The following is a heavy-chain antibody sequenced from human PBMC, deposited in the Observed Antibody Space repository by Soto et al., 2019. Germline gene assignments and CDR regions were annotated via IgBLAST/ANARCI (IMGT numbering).Heavy chain of an antibody. J-gene: IGHJ1*01. D-gene: IGHD6-13*01. CDR1: GFTFSNAW. CDR2: IKSKTDGGTT. Sequence: GGSLRLSCAASGFTFSNAWMSWVRQAPGKGLEWVGRIKSKTDGGTTDYAAPVKGRFTITRDDSKNTLYLQMNSLKTEDTAVYYCTTYSSRCSDSAEYFQHWGQGTLVTVSS. V-gene: IGHV3-15*01. CDR3: TTYSSRCSDSAEYFQH.